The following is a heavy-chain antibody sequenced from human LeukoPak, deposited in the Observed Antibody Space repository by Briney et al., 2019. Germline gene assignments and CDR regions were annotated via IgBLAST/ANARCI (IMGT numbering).Heavy chain of an antibody. V-gene: IGHV3-33*01. CDR3: ASSWYRNYFDY. CDR1: GFTFSSYG. Sequence: PGRPLRLSCAASGFTFSSYGMHWVRQAPGKGLEWVAVIWYDGSNKYYADSVKGRFTISRDNSKNTPYLQMNSLRAEDTAVYYCASSWYRNYFDYWGQGTLATVSS. CDR2: IWYDGSNK. J-gene: IGHJ4*02. D-gene: IGHD6-13*01.